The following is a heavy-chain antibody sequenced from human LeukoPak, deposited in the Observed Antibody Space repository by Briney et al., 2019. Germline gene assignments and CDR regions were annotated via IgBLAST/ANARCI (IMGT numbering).Heavy chain of an antibody. CDR1: GFTFTSYL. CDR2: IDQDGSEK. D-gene: IGHD3-22*01. Sequence: GRSLRLSCAASGFTFTSYLMSWVRQAPGKGLEWVANIDQDGSEKYYVDSVKGRFTISRDNARNSLYLHMTSLRAEDTAFYYCARADYYDGSGSFGDYWGQGTLVTVSS. V-gene: IGHV3-7*04. CDR3: ARADYYDGSGSFGDY. J-gene: IGHJ4*02.